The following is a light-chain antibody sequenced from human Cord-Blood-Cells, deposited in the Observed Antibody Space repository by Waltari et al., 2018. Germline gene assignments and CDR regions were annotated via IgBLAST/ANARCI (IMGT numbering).Light chain of an antibody. CDR3: QQYYSTRFT. Sequence: DIVMTQSPDSLAVSLGERATINCKSSQSVLYSSNNKNYLAWYQQKPGQPPKLLIYWASTREAGVPDRLSGSGSGTDFTLTISSLQAEDVAVYYCQQYYSTRFTFGPGTKVDIK. CDR1: QSVLYSSNNKNY. V-gene: IGKV4-1*01. J-gene: IGKJ3*01. CDR2: WAS.